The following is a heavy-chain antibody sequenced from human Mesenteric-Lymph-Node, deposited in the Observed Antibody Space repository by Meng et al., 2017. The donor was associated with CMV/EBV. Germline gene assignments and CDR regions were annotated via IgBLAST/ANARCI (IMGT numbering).Heavy chain of an antibody. CDR2: INPISGGT. D-gene: IGHD2-2*01. CDR1: GYTFTDYY. CDR3: ARTEVVSAAIGYFVY. Sequence: SGYTFTDYYLHWVRQAPGQGLEWMGWINPISGGTNYAQKFQGRVTMTRDTSINTVYIDLSGLRSDDTAIYYCARTEVVSAAIGYFVYWGQGTLVTVSS. J-gene: IGHJ4*02. V-gene: IGHV1-2*02.